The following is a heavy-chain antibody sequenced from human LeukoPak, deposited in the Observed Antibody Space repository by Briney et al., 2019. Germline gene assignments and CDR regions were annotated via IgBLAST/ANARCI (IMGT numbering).Heavy chain of an antibody. J-gene: IGHJ6*02. V-gene: IGHV4-59*01. CDR2: IYYSGST. CDR3: ARVAFGEYCSSTSCYHGNYYGMDV. CDR1: GGSISSYY. Sequence: SETLSLTCTVSGGSISSYYWSWIRQPPGKGLEWIGYIYYSGSTNHNPSLKSRVTISVDTSKNQFSLKLSSVTAADTAVYYCARVAFGEYCSSTSCYHGNYYGMDVWGQGTTVTVSS. D-gene: IGHD2-2*01.